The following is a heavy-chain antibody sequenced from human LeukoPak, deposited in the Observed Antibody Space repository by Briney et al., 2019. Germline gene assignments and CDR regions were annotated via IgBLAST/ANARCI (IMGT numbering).Heavy chain of an antibody. D-gene: IGHD4-23*01. J-gene: IGHJ3*02. Sequence: GSLRLSCAASGFTFSSYAMNWVRQPPGKGLEWIGEIYHSGSTNYNPSLKSRVTISVDKSKNQFSLKLSSVTAADTAVYYCATYDYGGNSDAFDIWGQGTMVTVSS. CDR2: IYHSGST. CDR1: GFTFSSYAM. CDR3: ATYDYGGNSDAFDI. V-gene: IGHV4-4*02.